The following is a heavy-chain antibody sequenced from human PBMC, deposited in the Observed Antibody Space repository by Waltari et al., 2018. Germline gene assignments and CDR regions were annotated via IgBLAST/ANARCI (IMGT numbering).Heavy chain of an antibody. D-gene: IGHD2-15*01. CDR3: AREFRNSGGSCYLDY. J-gene: IGHJ4*02. V-gene: IGHV1-2*02. CDR1: GYTYTGYY. CDR2: INPNSGGT. Sequence: QVQLVQSGAEVKKPGASVKVSCKASGYTYTGYYMHWVRQAPGHGLEWMGWINPNSGGTNYAQKFQGRVTMTRDTSISTAYMELSRLRSDDTAVYYCAREFRNSGGSCYLDYWGQGTLVTVSS.